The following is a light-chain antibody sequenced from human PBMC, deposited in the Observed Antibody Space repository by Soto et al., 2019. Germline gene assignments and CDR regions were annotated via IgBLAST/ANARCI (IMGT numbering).Light chain of an antibody. CDR3: SLFTSSMTNV. CDR1: SSDVGGYNS. Sequence: QSALTQPASVSGSPGESITLSCTGTSSDVGGYNSVSWYQHHPGKAPKLILSDVGDRPSGVSYRFSGSKSGNTASLTIAGLQAADEADYFCSLFTSSMTNVFGSGTKLTVL. CDR2: DVG. J-gene: IGLJ1*01. V-gene: IGLV2-14*03.